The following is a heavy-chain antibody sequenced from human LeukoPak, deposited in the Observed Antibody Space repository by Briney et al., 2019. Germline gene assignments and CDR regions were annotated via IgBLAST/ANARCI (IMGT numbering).Heavy chain of an antibody. Sequence: PGGSLRLSCAASGFTFSSYSMNWVRQAPGKGLEWVSSISSSSSYIYYADSVKGRFTISRDNAKNSLYLQMNSLRAEDTAVYYCAREPQGYCGGGSCYVYWGQGTLVTVSS. V-gene: IGHV3-21*01. CDR1: GFTFSSYS. CDR2: ISSSSSYI. CDR3: AREPQGYCGGGSCYVY. D-gene: IGHD2-15*01. J-gene: IGHJ4*02.